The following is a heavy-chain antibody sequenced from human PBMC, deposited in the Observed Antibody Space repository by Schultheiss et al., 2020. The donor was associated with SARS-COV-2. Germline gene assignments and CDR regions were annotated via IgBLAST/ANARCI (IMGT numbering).Heavy chain of an antibody. CDR2: IYTSGST. CDR3: VGDSSSGYGDY. J-gene: IGHJ4*02. D-gene: IGHD6-13*01. CDR1: GGSISSYC. V-gene: IGHV4-4*07. Sequence: SETLSLTCTVSGGSISSYCWSWIRQPAGKGLEWNGRIYTSGSTNYNPTLKSRVTMSVDTSKNQFSLKLSSVTAAATALYYCVGDSSSGYGDYWGQGTLVTVSS.